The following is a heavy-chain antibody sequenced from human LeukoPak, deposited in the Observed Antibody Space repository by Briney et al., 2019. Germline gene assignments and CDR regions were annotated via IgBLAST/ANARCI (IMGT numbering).Heavy chain of an antibody. V-gene: IGHV3-23*01. CDR2: ISGSGGNT. CDR3: ARVNYGDYLPSFDY. J-gene: IGHJ4*02. CDR1: GFTFSSYA. D-gene: IGHD4-17*01. Sequence: GGSLRLSCAASGFTFSSYAMSWVRQAPGKGLEWVSGISGSGGNTYYADSVKGRFTISRDNSKNTLYLQMNSLRAEDTAVYYCARVNYGDYLPSFDYWGQGTLVTVSS.